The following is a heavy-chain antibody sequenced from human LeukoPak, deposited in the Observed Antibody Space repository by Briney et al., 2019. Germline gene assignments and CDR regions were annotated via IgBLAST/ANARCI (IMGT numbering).Heavy chain of an antibody. CDR3: ARLRRTMVRGVFDY. Sequence: SETLSLTCTVSGGSISSYYWSWIRQPPGKGLEWIGYSYYSGSTNYNPSLKSRVTISVDTSKNQFSLKLSSVTAADTAVYYCARLRRTMVRGVFDYWGQGTLVTVSS. CDR1: GGSISSYY. V-gene: IGHV4-59*08. D-gene: IGHD3-10*01. J-gene: IGHJ4*02. CDR2: SYYSGST.